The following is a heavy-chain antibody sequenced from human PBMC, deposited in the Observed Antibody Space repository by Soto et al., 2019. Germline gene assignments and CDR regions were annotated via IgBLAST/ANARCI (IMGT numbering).Heavy chain of an antibody. Sequence: GGSLRLSCAASGFTFSSYAMSWVRQAPGKGLEWVSAISGSGGSTYYADSVKGRFTISRDNSKNTLYLQMNSLRAEDTAVYYCAKDPKWELLLPNVDNYLGQGTLVTVSS. CDR2: ISGSGGST. D-gene: IGHD1-26*01. V-gene: IGHV3-23*01. CDR3: AKDPKWELLLPNVDNY. CDR1: GFTFSSYA. J-gene: IGHJ4*02.